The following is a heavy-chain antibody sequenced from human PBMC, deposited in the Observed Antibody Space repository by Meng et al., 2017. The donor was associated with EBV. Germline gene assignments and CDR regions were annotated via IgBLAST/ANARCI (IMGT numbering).Heavy chain of an antibody. CDR2: IYWDDYK. CDR1: GFSLSTRGVV. J-gene: IGHJ4*02. CDR3: AHIIAARPFDY. D-gene: IGHD6-6*01. Sequence: TLRASWPTSLNPTPTLNLACNFSGFSLSTRGVVVGWIRQPPGKALEWRALIYWDDYKRYSPSLKSRLTITKDTSKNQVVLTMTNMDPVDAATYYCAHIIAARPFDYWGQGTLVTVSS. V-gene: IGHV2-5*02.